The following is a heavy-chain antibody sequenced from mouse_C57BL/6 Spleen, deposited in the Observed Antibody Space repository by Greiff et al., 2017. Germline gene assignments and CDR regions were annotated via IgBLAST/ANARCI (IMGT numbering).Heavy chain of an antibody. CDR1: GYTFTSYW. J-gene: IGHJ2*01. CDR2: IDPSDSYT. CDR3: ARRRGRNDGSSFDY. V-gene: IGHV1-69*01. Sequence: QVQLQQPGAELVMPGASVKLSCTASGYTFTSYWMHWVKQRPGQGLEWIGEIDPSDSYTTYNQQFKGKSTLTVDKTSSTAYMQLSSLTSEDSAVYYCARRRGRNDGSSFDYWGQGTTLTVSS. D-gene: IGHD2-3*01.